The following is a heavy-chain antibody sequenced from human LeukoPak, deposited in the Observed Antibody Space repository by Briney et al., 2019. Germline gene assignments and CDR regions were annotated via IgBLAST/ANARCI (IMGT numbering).Heavy chain of an antibody. D-gene: IGHD3-22*01. Sequence: GGSLRLSCAASGFTFSDYYMSWIRQAPGRGLEWISYISSSGSTIYYADSVKGRFTISRDNGKNSLYLQMNSLRAEDTAVYYCARHPRGYSTEDYWGQGTLVTVSS. CDR3: ARHPRGYSTEDY. V-gene: IGHV3-11*01. CDR2: ISSSGSTI. J-gene: IGHJ4*02. CDR1: GFTFSDYY.